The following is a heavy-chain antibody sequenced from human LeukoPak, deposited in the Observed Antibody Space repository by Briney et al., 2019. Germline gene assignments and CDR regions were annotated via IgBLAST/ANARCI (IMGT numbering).Heavy chain of an antibody. J-gene: IGHJ6*02. D-gene: IGHD3-3*01. V-gene: IGHV5-51*01. CDR3: ARSVWSGPNLGYYYYGMDV. CDR2: IYPGDSDT. Sequence: GESLKISCKGSGYSFTSYWIGWVRQMPGKGLEWMGIIYPGDSDTGYSPSFQGQVTISADKSISTAYLQWSSLKASDTAMYYCARSVWSGPNLGYYYYGMDVWGQGTTVTVSS. CDR1: GYSFTSYW.